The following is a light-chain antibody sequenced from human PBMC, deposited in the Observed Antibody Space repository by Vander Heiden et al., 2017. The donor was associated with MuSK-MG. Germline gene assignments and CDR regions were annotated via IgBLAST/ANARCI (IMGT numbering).Light chain of an antibody. V-gene: IGKV1-39*01. CDR2: AAS. CDR1: QTIRTY. J-gene: IGKJ2*01. Sequence: DIQMTQSPSSLSASVGDRVTITCRASQTIRTYLNWYQQKPGEAPKVLIYAASVLQSGVPSRFSGSGSGSEFTLTISRLQPEDFATYYCQQSDSTPRTFGQGTKVETK. CDR3: QQSDSTPRT.